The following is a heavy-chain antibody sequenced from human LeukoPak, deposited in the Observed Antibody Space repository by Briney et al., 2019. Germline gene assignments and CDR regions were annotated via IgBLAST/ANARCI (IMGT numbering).Heavy chain of an antibody. CDR1: GFTFSSYA. CDR3: AKQGRRYYDFWSGYSGCFDY. D-gene: IGHD3-3*01. V-gene: IGHV3-23*01. CDR2: TSGSVGST. J-gene: IGHJ4*02. Sequence: GGSLRLSCAASGFTFSSYAMSWVRQAPGKGLEWVSATSGSVGSTYYAASVKGRFTISRDNSKNTLYLQMNSLRAEDTAVYYCAKQGRRYYDFWSGYSGCFDYWGQGTLVTVSS.